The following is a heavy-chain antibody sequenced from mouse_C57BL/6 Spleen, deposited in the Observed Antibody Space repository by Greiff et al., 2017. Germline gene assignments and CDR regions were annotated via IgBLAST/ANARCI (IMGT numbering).Heavy chain of an antibody. CDR3: ARGFAY. V-gene: IGHV1-59*01. CDR1: GYTFTSYW. CDR2: IDPSDSYT. Sequence: QVHVKQSGAELVRPGTSVKLSCKASGYTFTSYWMHWVKQRPGQGLEWIGVIDPSDSYTNYNQKFKGKATLTVDTSSSTAYMQLSSLTSEDSAVYYCARGFAYWGQGTLVTVSA. J-gene: IGHJ3*01.